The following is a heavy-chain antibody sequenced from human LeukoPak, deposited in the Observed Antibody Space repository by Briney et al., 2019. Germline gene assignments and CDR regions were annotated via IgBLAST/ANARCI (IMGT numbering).Heavy chain of an antibody. J-gene: IGHJ1*01. D-gene: IGHD3-9*01. CDR3: ARVGSLTAEYFQH. CDR1: GYTFTGYY. CDR2: INPSGGST. Sequence: ASVKVSCKASGYTFTGYYMHWVRQAPGQGLEWMGIINPSGGSTSYAQKFQGRVTMTRDTSTSTVYMELSSLRSEDTAVYYCARVGSLTAEYFQHWGQGTLVTVSS. V-gene: IGHV1-46*01.